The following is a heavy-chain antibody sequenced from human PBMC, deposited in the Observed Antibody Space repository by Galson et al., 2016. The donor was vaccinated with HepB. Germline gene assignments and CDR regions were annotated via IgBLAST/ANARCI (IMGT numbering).Heavy chain of an antibody. CDR1: GFTFGRYG. V-gene: IGHV3-30*18. D-gene: IGHD3-9*01. J-gene: IGHJ4*02. CDR2: ISYDGNDR. Sequence: SLRLSCAASGFTFGRYGMHWVRQAPGKGLEWVALISYDGNDRYYADHAKGRFTISRNNSENTLYLQLDSLRVEDTAVYFCAKSKNILRYFDWLFGYDYWGQGALVTVSS. CDR3: AKSKNILRYFDWLFGYDY.